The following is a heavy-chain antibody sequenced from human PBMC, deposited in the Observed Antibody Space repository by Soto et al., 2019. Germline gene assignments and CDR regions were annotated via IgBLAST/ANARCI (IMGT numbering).Heavy chain of an antibody. Sequence: GGSLRLSCAASGFTFSSYAMHWVRQAPGKGLEYVSAISSNGGSTYYADSVKGRFTISRDNSKNTPYLQMGSLRAEHMAVYDCARGGISSTSEYMGGWGGHYYYGMDVWGQGTTVTVSS. CDR2: ISSNGGST. D-gene: IGHD2-2*01. CDR3: ARGGISSTSEYMGGWGGHYYYGMDV. J-gene: IGHJ6*02. V-gene: IGHV3-64*02. CDR1: GFTFSSYA.